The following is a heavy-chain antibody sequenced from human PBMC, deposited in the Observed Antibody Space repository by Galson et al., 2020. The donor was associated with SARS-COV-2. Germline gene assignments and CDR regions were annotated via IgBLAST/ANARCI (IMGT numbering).Heavy chain of an antibody. CDR2: IRQDGSTA. J-gene: IGHJ4*02. Sequence: GESLKISCAASGFTFKNFFMTWVRQAPGKGLEWVANIRQDGSTAIYVDSVKGRFTISRDNAMNSLYLQMSSLRAEDTAVYYCARWIYASGSWGIDNWGRGTLLTVSS. CDR1: GFTFKNFF. CDR3: ARWIYASGSWGIDN. V-gene: IGHV3-7*01. D-gene: IGHD3-10*01.